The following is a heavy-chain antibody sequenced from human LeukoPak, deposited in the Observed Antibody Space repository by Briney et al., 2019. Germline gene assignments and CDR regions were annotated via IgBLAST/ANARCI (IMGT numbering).Heavy chain of an antibody. J-gene: IGHJ3*02. V-gene: IGHV4-30-4*01. D-gene: IGHD4-17*01. CDR1: GGSISSGDYY. CDR2: IYYSGST. Sequence: SETLSLTCTVSGGSISSGDYYWSWIRQPPGKGLEWIGYIYYSGSTYYNPSLKSRVTISVDTSKNQFSLKLSSVTAADTAVYSCARGFFPYYGAAFDIWAKGQWSPSLQ. CDR3: ARGFFPYYGAAFDI.